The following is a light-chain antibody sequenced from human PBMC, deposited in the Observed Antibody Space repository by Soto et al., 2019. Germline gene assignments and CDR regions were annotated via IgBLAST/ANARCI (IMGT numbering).Light chain of an antibody. Sequence: EIVLTQSPGTLSLSPGERATLSCRASQSVSSSYLAWYQHKPGQAPRLLISGTSSRATGIPDRFSGRGAGTDFTLTISRLEPEDFAVYYCQQYGTTPWTFGQGTKVEVK. J-gene: IGKJ1*01. V-gene: IGKV3-20*01. CDR3: QQYGTTPWT. CDR2: GTS. CDR1: QSVSSSY.